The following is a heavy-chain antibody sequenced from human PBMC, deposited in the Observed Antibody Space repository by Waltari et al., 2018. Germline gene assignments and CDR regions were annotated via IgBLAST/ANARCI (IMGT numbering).Heavy chain of an antibody. CDR2: IYYSGST. V-gene: IGHV4-59*11. J-gene: IGHJ3*02. CDR1: GGSISSHY. D-gene: IGHD2-15*01. CDR3: ASDQTYCSGGSCYSVAFDI. Sequence: QVQLQESGPGLVKPSETLSLTCPVSGGSISSHYWRWIRRPPGKGLEWIGYIYYSGSTNYNPSLKSRVTISVDTSKNQFSLKLSSVTAADTAVYYCASDQTYCSGGSCYSVAFDIWGQGTMVTVSS.